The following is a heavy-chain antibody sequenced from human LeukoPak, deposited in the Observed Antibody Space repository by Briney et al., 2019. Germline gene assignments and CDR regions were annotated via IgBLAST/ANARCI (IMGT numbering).Heavy chain of an antibody. CDR3: ARGYCTSTNCNNWFDP. CDR2: ISGGGGMT. Sequence: QTGGSLRLSCAASGFTFDDYGMSWVRQAPGKGLEWVSAISGGGGMTHYTDSVKGRFTISRDNSRNVLYLQMNSLRADDAAIYYCARGYCTSTNCNNWFDPWGQGALVTVSS. V-gene: IGHV3-23*01. CDR1: GFTFDDYG. J-gene: IGHJ5*02. D-gene: IGHD2-2*01.